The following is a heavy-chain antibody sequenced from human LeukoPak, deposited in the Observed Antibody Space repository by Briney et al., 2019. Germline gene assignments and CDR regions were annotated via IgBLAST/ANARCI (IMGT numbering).Heavy chain of an antibody. Sequence: SETLSLTCTVSGGSISSYYWSWIRQPPGKGLEWIGYIFYSGSTNYNPSLKSRVTISVYTSKNQFSLKLSSVTAADTAEYYCAREPYGSGTFDYWGQGTLVTVSA. J-gene: IGHJ4*02. V-gene: IGHV4-59*01. D-gene: IGHD3-10*01. CDR1: GGSISSYY. CDR2: IFYSGST. CDR3: AREPYGSGTFDY.